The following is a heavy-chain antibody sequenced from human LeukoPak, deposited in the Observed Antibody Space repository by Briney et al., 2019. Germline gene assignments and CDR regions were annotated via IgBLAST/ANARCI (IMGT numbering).Heavy chain of an antibody. D-gene: IGHD3-10*01. CDR3: ARVSGGSGSYYYYYYMDV. Sequence: PGTSLRLSCAASGFIFSSYTMHWFRQAPGKGLEWVAIISYDGTNKYYADSVNGRFTISRDDSKNTLYLEMNSLRAEDTAVYYCARVSGGSGSYYYYYYMDVWGKGTTVTVSS. V-gene: IGHV3-30*04. J-gene: IGHJ6*03. CDR2: ISYDGTNK. CDR1: GFIFSSYT.